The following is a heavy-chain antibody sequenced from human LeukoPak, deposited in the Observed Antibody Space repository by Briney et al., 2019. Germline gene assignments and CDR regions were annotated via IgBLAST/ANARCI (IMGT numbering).Heavy chain of an antibody. CDR2: IYTRGST. CDR1: GGSINNYY. J-gene: IGHJ3*02. CDR3: ARGRYCSADICSGGDAFDI. Sequence: KASETLSLTCTVSGGSINNYYWSWIRQPAGKGLEWIGRIYTRGSTNYNPSLKSRVTMSVDTSKNQFSLKLSSVTAADTAVYYCARGRYCSADICSGGDAFDIWGQGIMVSVSS. V-gene: IGHV4-4*07. D-gene: IGHD2-15*01.